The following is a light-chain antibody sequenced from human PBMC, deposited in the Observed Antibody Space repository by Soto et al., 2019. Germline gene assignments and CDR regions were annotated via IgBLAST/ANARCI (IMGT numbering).Light chain of an antibody. CDR1: QDINKW. CDR2: TAS. Sequence: DIQMTQSPSFVSASVGDTVTITCRASQDINKWLAWYQQKPGLAPNLVIYTASRLHGGGPSRFSGSASGTNFTLTISSLQPEDVGTYYCQQGKSFPLTFGGGTKVDI. V-gene: IGKV1-12*01. J-gene: IGKJ4*01. CDR3: QQGKSFPLT.